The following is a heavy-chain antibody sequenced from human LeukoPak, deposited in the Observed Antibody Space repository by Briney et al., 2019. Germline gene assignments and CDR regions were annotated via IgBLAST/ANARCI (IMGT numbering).Heavy chain of an antibody. CDR3: AKDLQWGDYYYGMDV. D-gene: IGHD1-26*01. V-gene: IGHV3-23*01. CDR2: IRGSGGIT. CDR1: GFTFRSYN. Sequence: GVSLRLSCAASGFTFRSYNMIWVRQAPGEGLEWVSTIRGSGGITYYADSVKGRFTISRDNSKNTLYLQMNSLRAEDTAVYYCAKDLQWGDYYYGMDVWGQGTTVTVSS. J-gene: IGHJ6*02.